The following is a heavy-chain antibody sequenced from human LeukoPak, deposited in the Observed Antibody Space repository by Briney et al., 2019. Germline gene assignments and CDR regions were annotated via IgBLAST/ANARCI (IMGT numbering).Heavy chain of an antibody. CDR2: INHSGST. J-gene: IGHJ3*02. CDR3: ARAPGGYCSSTSCRIYAFDN. V-gene: IGHV4-34*01. D-gene: IGHD2-2*01. Sequence: SETLSLTCAVYGGSFSGYYWSWIRQPPGKGLEWIGEINHSGSTNYNPSLKSRVTISVDTSKNQFSLKLSSVTAADTAVYYCARAPGGYCSSTSCRIYAFDNWGQGTMVTVSS. CDR1: GGSFSGYY.